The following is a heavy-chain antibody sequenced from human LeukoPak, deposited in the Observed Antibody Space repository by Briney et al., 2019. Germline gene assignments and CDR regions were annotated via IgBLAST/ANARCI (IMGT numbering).Heavy chain of an antibody. J-gene: IGHJ4*02. CDR3: ARLSGAPIRHPIYHFDY. D-gene: IGHD2-2*02. CDR2: IYHSGST. CDR1: GYSISSGYY. V-gene: IGHV4-38-2*01. Sequence: HPSETLSLTCAVSGYSISSGYYWGWIRQPPGKGLEWIGNIYHSGSTYKNPSLKSRVTISLDTSKNQFSLNLSSVTAADTATYYCARLSGAPIRHPIYHFDYWGQGTLVTVSS.